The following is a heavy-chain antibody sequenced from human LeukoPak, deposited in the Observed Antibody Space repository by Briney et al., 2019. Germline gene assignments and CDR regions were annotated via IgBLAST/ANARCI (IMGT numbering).Heavy chain of an antibody. J-gene: IGHJ4*02. CDR2: IYYSGST. CDR1: GGSISSYY. V-gene: IGHV4-59*04. D-gene: IGHD3-3*01. Sequence: SETLSLTCTVSGGSISSYYWSCIRQPPGKGLEWIGYIYYSGSTYYNPSLKSRVTISVDTSKNQFSLKLSSVTAADTAVYYCASHSADFGVVISDYWGQGTLVTVSS. CDR3: ASHSADFGVVISDY.